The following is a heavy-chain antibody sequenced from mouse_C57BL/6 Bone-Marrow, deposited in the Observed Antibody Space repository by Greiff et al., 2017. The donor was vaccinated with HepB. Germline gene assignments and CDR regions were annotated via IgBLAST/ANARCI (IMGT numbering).Heavy chain of an antibody. CDR1: GFTFSDFY. CDR2: SRNKANDYTT. J-gene: IGHJ4*01. D-gene: IGHD1-1*01. Sequence: EVMLVESGGGLVQSGRSLRLSCATSGFTFSDFYMEWVRQAPGKGLEWIAASRNKANDYTTEYSASVKGRFIVSRDTSQSILYLQMNALRAEDTAIYYCARDLYGAMDYWGQGTSVTVSS. CDR3: ARDLYGAMDY. V-gene: IGHV7-1*01.